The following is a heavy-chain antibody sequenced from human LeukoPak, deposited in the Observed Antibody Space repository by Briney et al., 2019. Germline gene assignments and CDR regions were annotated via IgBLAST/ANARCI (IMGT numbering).Heavy chain of an antibody. V-gene: IGHV1-69*05. CDR1: GGTLSGYA. Sequence: SVKVSCKASGGTLSGYAISWVRQAPGQGLEWMGGIIPIYGTPHSAQKFQGRVTITTDESTSTAFMDLSSLRSEDTAVYYCARGVSDYYYGMDVWGQGTTVTVSS. CDR3: ARGVSDYYYGMDV. CDR2: IIPIYGTP. J-gene: IGHJ6*02.